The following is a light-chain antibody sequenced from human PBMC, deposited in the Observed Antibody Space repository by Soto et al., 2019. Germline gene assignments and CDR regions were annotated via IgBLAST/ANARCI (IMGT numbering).Light chain of an antibody. CDR2: DAS. Sequence: EIVLTQSPATLSLSPGERATLSCRASQSVSRYLAWYQHKPGQAPRRLIYDASKRATGIPARFRGSGSGTGFTLTISSLEPEDFAVYYCQQRSNWPPTWTFGQGTRVEIK. J-gene: IGKJ1*01. CDR1: QSVSRY. CDR3: QQRSNWPPTWT. V-gene: IGKV3-11*01.